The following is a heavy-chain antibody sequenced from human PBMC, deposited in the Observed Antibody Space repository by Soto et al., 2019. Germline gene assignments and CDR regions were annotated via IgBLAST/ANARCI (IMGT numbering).Heavy chain of an antibody. J-gene: IGHJ4*02. CDR2: IIPIFGTA. D-gene: IGHD3-22*01. CDR3: ARSTYYYDSSGYYPPDY. V-gene: IGHV1-69*01. Sequence: ISWVRQAPGQGLEWMGGIIPIFGTANYAQKFQGRVTITADESTSTAYMELSSLRSEDTAVYYCARSTYYYDSSGYYPPDYWGQGTLVTVSS.